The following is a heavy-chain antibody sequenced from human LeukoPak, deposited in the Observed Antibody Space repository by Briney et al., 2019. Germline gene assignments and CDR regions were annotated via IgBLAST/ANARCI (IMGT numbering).Heavy chain of an antibody. D-gene: IGHD4-11*01. CDR3: ARGFYSPHY. V-gene: IGHV4-59*01. Sequence: PSETLSLTCTVSGGSISSDYWSWIRQPPGKGLEWIGYIYYSGRTYYNPSIKSRITISVDTSKNQFSLKLSSGTAADTAVYYCARGFYSPHYWGQGTLVSVSS. CDR2: IYYSGRT. CDR1: GGSISSDY. J-gene: IGHJ4*02.